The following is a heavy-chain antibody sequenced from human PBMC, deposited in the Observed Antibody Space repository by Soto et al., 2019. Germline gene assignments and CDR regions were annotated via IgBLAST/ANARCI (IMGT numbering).Heavy chain of an antibody. D-gene: IGHD5-12*01. Sequence: QEQLQESGPGLVKPSQTLSLTCTVSGGSISSGGYYWSWIRQHPGKGLEWIGYSYYSGSTYYNPSLKSRVTISVDTSKNQFSLKLRSVTAADTAVYYCARTGDGYQRGRYYFDYWGQGTLVSVSS. CDR3: ARTGDGYQRGRYYFDY. CDR1: GGSISSGGYY. CDR2: SYYSGST. J-gene: IGHJ4*02. V-gene: IGHV4-31*03.